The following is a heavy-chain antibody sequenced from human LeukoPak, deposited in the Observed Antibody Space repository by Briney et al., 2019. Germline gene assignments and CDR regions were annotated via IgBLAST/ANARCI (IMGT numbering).Heavy chain of an antibody. D-gene: IGHD6-13*01. CDR2: MNPNSGNT. V-gene: IGHV1-8*01. CDR3: ATTQGAAGDAFDL. Sequence: GASVKVSCKASGYTFTSYDINWVRQATGQGLEWMGWMNPNSGNTGYAQKFQGRVTMTRNTSISTAYMELSSLRSEDTAVYYCATTQGAAGDAFDLWGQGTMVTVSS. CDR1: GYTFTSYD. J-gene: IGHJ3*01.